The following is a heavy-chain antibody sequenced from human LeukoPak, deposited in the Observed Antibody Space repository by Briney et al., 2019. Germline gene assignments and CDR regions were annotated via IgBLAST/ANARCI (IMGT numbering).Heavy chain of an antibody. CDR1: GFTFNRSW. V-gene: IGHV3-7*01. CDR2: MDPDGSQK. D-gene: IGHD3-10*01. Sequence: GRTLRLSCAASGFTFNRSWLNWVRQASGRGLEWVANMDPDGSQKRCVDSVKGRFTISKDNPGTSLYLEMNSLRTEDTAIYYCVIWASGNYWGQGTLVTVSS. J-gene: IGHJ4*02. CDR3: VIWASGNY.